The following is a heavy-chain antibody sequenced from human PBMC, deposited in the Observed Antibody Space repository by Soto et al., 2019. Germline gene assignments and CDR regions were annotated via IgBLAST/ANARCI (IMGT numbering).Heavy chain of an antibody. Sequence: QVQLQESGPGLVKPSGTLSLTCAVSGDSINSTDWWNWVRQSPGKGLEWIGEIYHGGNIYYNPSLKSRVTISMDMSKNQFSLNLFYVTAADTAVYYCARDHAYSAYWAFEYWGQGALVTVSS. V-gene: IGHV4-4*02. CDR2: IYHGGNI. J-gene: IGHJ4*02. CDR3: ARDHAYSAYWAFEY. D-gene: IGHD3-16*01. CDR1: GDSINSTDW.